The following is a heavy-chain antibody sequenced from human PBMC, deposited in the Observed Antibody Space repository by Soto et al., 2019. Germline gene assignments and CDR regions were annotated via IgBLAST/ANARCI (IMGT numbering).Heavy chain of an antibody. J-gene: IGHJ3*02. CDR1: GGSFSGYY. D-gene: IGHD3-9*01. CDR3: ARGLYDILTPDAFDI. CDR2: INHSGST. Sequence: QVQLQQWGAGLLKPSETLSLTCAVYGGSFSGYYWSWIRQPPGKGLEWIGEINHSGSTNYNPSPKSRVTISVDTSKNQFSLKLSSVTAADTAVYYCARGLYDILTPDAFDIWGQGTMVTVSS. V-gene: IGHV4-34*01.